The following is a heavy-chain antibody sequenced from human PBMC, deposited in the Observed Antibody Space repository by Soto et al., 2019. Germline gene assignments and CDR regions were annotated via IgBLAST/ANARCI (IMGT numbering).Heavy chain of an antibody. D-gene: IGHD3-10*01. J-gene: IGHJ6*02. CDR1: GLTFSKYW. CDR3: ASVHGSPGYHGLDV. V-gene: IGHV3-7*03. CDR2: IKHDGSEK. Sequence: PGGSLRLSCATSGLTFSKYWMTWVRQAPGKGLEWVATIKHDGSEKSNLNSVEGRFTISRDNAKDSLSLQMNSLRVEDTVVYFCASVHGSPGYHGLDVWGQGTTVTVSS.